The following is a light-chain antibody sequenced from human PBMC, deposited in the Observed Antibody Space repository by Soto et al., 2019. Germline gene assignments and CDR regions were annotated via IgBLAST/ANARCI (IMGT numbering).Light chain of an antibody. Sequence: DIQMTQSPSTLSASVGDRVTITCRASQSISSWLAWYQQKPWKAPKLLIYDASSVESGVPSSFSGSGSGTGFTLTVSNLHLEDFATYYCQQYNTDSPWTFGQGTKV. CDR3: QQYNTDSPWT. CDR1: QSISSW. CDR2: DAS. J-gene: IGKJ1*01. V-gene: IGKV1-5*01.